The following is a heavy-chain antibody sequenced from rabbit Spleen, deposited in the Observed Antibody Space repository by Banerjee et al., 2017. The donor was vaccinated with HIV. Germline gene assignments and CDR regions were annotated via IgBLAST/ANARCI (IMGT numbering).Heavy chain of an antibody. Sequence: QEQLEESGGGLVKPGASLTLTCTASGFSFSSNYYMCWVRQAPGKGLEWIACIDAGSSGSTYSATWATGRFTISKTSSTTVTLQMTSLTVADTATYFCARDTGTSFSSYGMDLWGPGTLVTVS. J-gene: IGHJ6*01. D-gene: IGHD7-1*01. CDR2: IDAGSSGST. CDR1: GFSFSSNYY. V-gene: IGHV1S45*01. CDR3: ARDTGTSFSSYGMDL.